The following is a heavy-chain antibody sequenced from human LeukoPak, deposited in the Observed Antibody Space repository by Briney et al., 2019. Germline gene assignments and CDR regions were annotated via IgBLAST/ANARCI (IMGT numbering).Heavy chain of an antibody. D-gene: IGHD4-23*01. CDR3: ARAGGDLVTSSYYFDY. J-gene: IGHJ4*02. Sequence: PGGSLRLSCAASGFTFSSYEMNWVRQAPGKGLEWVSYISSSGSTIYYADSVKGRFNISRDNAKNSLYLQMNSLRAEDTAVYYCARAGGDLVTSSYYFDYWGQGTLVTVSS. CDR1: GFTFSSYE. CDR2: ISSSGSTI. V-gene: IGHV3-48*03.